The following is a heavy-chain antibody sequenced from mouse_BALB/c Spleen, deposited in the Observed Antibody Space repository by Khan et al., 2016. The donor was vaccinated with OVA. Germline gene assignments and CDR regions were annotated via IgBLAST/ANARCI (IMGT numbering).Heavy chain of an antibody. CDR2: ISTRGTPT. D-gene: IGHD2-3*01. V-gene: IGHV5-12*02. CDR3: AREVDDGGLAY. Sequence: EVELVESGGGFMQPGGSLKLSCATSGFTFTDYYMYWFRQTPEKRLEWVAHISTRGTPTYSSDTFRGRFTISKDNDTNTLYLKMGRRKTEDTAIYYCAREVDDGGLAYWGQGTLVTVSA. CDR1: GFTFTDYY. J-gene: IGHJ3*01.